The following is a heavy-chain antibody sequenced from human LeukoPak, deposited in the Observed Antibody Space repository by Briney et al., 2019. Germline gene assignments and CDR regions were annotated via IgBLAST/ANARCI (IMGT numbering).Heavy chain of an antibody. CDR3: AREQPADNYYGMDV. D-gene: IGHD2-2*01. J-gene: IGHJ6*02. CDR2: INPNSGGT. Sequence: ASVKVSCKASRYTFTGYYMHWVRQAPGQGLEWMGRINPNSGGTNYAQKFQGRVTMTRDTSISTAYMELSSLRSDDTAVYYCAREQPADNYYGMDVWGQGTTVTVSS. CDR1: RYTFTGYY. V-gene: IGHV1-2*06.